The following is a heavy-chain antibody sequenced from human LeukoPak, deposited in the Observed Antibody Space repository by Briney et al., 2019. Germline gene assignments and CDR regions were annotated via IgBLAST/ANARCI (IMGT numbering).Heavy chain of an antibody. V-gene: IGHV4-59*12. Sequence: PSETLSLTCTVSGGSISSYYWSWIRQPPGKGLEWIGYIYYSGSTNYNPSLKSRVTISVDTSKNQFSLKLSSVTAADTAVYYCARGEQQLDRYFDYWGQGTLVTVSS. J-gene: IGHJ4*02. CDR2: IYYSGST. CDR1: GGSISSYY. D-gene: IGHD6-13*01. CDR3: ARGEQQLDRYFDY.